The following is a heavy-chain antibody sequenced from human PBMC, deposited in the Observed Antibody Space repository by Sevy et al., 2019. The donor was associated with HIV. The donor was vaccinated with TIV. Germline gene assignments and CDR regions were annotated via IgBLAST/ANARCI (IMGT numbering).Heavy chain of an antibody. CDR3: ARVLPADVRGMDV. CDR2: ISDSGGRT. Sequence: GGSLRLSCAASGFIFSSYSMSWVRQAPGKGLEWVSTISDSGGRTSYADSVQGRFTISRDNSNKTLYLQVNSLRAEDTAVYYCARVLPADVRGMDVWGQGTTVTVSS. D-gene: IGHD2-2*01. V-gene: IGHV3-23*01. J-gene: IGHJ6*02. CDR1: GFIFSSYS.